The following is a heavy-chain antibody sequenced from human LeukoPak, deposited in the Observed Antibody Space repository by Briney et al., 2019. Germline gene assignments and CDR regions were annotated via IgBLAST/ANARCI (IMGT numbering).Heavy chain of an antibody. CDR2: IYYSGST. Sequence: NPSETLSLTCTVSGGSISSYYWSWIRQPPGKGLEWFGYIYYSGSTNYNPSLKSRVTISVDTSKNQFSLKLSSVTAADTAVYYCARTTGYSSPGDIWGQGTMVTVSS. CDR1: GGSISSYY. CDR3: ARTTGYSSPGDI. D-gene: IGHD6-19*01. V-gene: IGHV4-59*08. J-gene: IGHJ3*02.